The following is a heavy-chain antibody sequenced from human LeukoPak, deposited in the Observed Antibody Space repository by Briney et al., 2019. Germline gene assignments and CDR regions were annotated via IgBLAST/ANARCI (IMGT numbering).Heavy chain of an antibody. J-gene: IGHJ4*02. Sequence: GGSLRLSCAGSGFTFSSYAVNWVRQAPGKGLEWVSGISGSGETTYYADSVKGRFTISRDNSKNTMYLQMNSLRAEDTAVYYCAKARGYRHSTSFDYWGQGTLVAVSS. CDR1: GFTFSSYA. CDR3: AKARGYRHSTSFDY. D-gene: IGHD6-13*01. V-gene: IGHV3-23*01. CDR2: ISGSGETT.